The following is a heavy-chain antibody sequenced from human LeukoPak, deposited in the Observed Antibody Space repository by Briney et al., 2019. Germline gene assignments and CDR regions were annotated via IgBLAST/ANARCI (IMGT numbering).Heavy chain of an antibody. V-gene: IGHV1-8*01. D-gene: IGHD6-19*01. Sequence: ASVKVSCKASGYTFTTYDINWVRQATGQGLEWIVWMNPNSGNTGYTQKFQGRVTMTRNTSISTAYMELSSLRSEDTAVYYCARGRGSGHKESWFDSWGQGTLVTVSS. CDR1: GYTFTTYD. J-gene: IGHJ5*01. CDR3: ARGRGSGHKESWFDS. CDR2: MNPNSGNT.